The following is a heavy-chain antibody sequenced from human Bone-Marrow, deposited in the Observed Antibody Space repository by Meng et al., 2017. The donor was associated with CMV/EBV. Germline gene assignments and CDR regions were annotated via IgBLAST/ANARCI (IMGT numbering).Heavy chain of an antibody. CDR2: INHREST. Sequence: SELLSLTVAVYGGSFSGYYCSWSRQPPGKGLDGIGEINHRESTNYNPTLKSRVTISVDKSKNQFSLKQSSVTAADTAVYYSARGLNGTTGYWGQGTLVTVSS. D-gene: IGHD1-7*01. CDR3: ARGLNGTTGY. CDR1: GGSFSGYY. V-gene: IGHV4-34*01. J-gene: IGHJ4*02.